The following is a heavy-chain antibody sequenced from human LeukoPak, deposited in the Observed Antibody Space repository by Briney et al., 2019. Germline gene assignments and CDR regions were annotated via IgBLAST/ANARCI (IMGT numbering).Heavy chain of an antibody. V-gene: IGHV1-3*01. D-gene: IGHD3-22*01. J-gene: IGHJ3*02. Sequence: ASVKVSCKASGYTFTGYYMHWVRQAPGQRLEWMGWINASNGNTKYSQKFQDRVTVTRDTSTSTAYMELSSLRSEDTAVYYCAKDEKGYYHDTSGYPDAFDIWGQGTMVTVSS. CDR3: AKDEKGYYHDTSGYPDAFDI. CDR1: GYTFTGYY. CDR2: INASNGNT.